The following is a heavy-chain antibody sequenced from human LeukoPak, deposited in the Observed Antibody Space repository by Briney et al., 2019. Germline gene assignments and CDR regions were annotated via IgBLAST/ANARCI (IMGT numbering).Heavy chain of an antibody. CDR1: GGSISSGGYY. CDR3: ARCAARGITVADI. Sequence: PSATLSLTCTVSGGSISSGGYYWSWIRQHPGKGLEWIGYIYDSGSTNYNPSLKSRVTISLDTSKNQFSLKLSSVTAADTAVYYCARCAARGITVADIWGQGTMVTVSS. J-gene: IGHJ3*02. D-gene: IGHD1-14*01. CDR2: IYDSGST. V-gene: IGHV4-61*08.